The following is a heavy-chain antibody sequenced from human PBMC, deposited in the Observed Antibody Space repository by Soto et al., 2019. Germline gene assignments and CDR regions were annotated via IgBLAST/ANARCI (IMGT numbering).Heavy chain of an antibody. J-gene: IGHJ4*02. D-gene: IGHD2-2*01. CDR3: TTPVVPAAMRGEY. CDR1: GFTFSNAW. V-gene: IGHV3-15*01. CDR2: IKSKTDGGTT. Sequence: GGSLRLSCAASGFTFSNAWMSWVRQAPGKGLEWVGRIKSKTDGGTTDYAAPVKGRFTISRDDSKNTLYLQMNSLKTEDTAVYYCTTPVVPAAMRGEYWGQGTLVTVSS.